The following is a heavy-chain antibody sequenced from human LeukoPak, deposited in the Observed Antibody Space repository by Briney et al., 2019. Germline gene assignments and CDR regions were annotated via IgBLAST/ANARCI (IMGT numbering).Heavy chain of an antibody. Sequence: SETLSLTCAVYGGSFSGYYWSWIRQPPGKGLEWIGEINHSGSTNYNPSLKSRVTISVDTSKNQFSLKLSSVTAAGTAVYYCARGTMVRGVTYWGQGTLVTVSS. J-gene: IGHJ4*02. CDR1: GGSFSGYY. V-gene: IGHV4-34*01. D-gene: IGHD3-10*01. CDR3: ARGTMVRGVTY. CDR2: INHSGST.